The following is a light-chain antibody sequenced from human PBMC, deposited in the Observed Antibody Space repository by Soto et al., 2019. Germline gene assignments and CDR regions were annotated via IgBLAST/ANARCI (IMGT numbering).Light chain of an antibody. V-gene: IGLV2-14*01. CDR3: SAYTTSSTTLYV. J-gene: IGLJ1*01. CDR1: SSDVGRYNY. CDR2: EVS. Sequence: QSALTQPASVSGSPGQSIAISCTGTSSDVGRYNYVSWYQQHPGKAPKLMIYEVSNRPSGVSNRFSGSKSGNTASLTISGLQAEDEADYYCSAYTTSSTTLYVFGTGTKLTGL.